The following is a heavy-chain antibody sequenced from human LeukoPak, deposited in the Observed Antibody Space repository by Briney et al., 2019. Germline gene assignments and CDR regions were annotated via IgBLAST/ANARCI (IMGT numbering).Heavy chain of an antibody. CDR1: GGTFSSYA. J-gene: IGHJ6*03. Sequence: SVKVSCKASGGTFSSYAISWVRQAPGQGLEWMGGIIPIFGTANYAQKFQGRVTITTDESTSTAYMELSSLRSEDTAVYYCARSDDLGYCSSTSCYTNYYYYYMDVWGKGTTVTVSS. D-gene: IGHD2-2*02. V-gene: IGHV1-69*05. CDR3: ARSDDLGYCSSTSCYTNYYYYYMDV. CDR2: IIPIFGTA.